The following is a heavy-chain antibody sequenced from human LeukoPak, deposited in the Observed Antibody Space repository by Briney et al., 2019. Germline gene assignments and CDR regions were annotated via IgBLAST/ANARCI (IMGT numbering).Heavy chain of an antibody. J-gene: IGHJ3*02. D-gene: IGHD5-12*01. CDR1: GFTFSNAW. CDR3: AKRSIVVTYAAFDI. V-gene: IGHV3-15*01. Sequence: GGSLRLSCAASGFTFSNAWMSWVRQAPGKGLEWVGRIKSKTDGGTTDYAAPVKGRFTISRDDSKNTLYLQMNSLRAEDTAVYYCAKRSIVVTYAAFDIWGQGTMVTVSS. CDR2: IKSKTDGGTT.